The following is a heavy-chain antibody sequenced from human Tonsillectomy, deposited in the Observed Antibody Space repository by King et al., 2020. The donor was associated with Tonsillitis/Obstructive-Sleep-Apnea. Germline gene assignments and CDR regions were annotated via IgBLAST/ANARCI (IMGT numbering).Heavy chain of an antibody. CDR2: INPGSGNT. V-gene: IGHV1-3*01. Sequence: QLVQSGAEMKKPGASVKVSCTASGYTFTDYALYWIRQAPGHSLEWMGWINPGSGNTKYSQKFQGRLSITRDTSANRAYMELSGLRSEDTAVYFCGRDRQGVDYWGQGPLVSVSS. J-gene: IGHJ4*02. CDR3: GRDRQGVDY. CDR1: GYTFTDYA.